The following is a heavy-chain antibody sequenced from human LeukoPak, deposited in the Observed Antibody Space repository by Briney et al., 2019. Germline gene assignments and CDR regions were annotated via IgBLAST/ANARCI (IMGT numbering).Heavy chain of an antibody. CDR2: ISWNSGSI. Sequence: GRSLRLSCAASGFTFDDYAMHWVRQALGKGLEWVSGISWNSGSIGYADSVKGRFTISRDNAKNSLYLQMNSLRAEDTALYYCAKDIDYYGSGSYYNYWGQGTLVTVSS. CDR3: AKDIDYYGSGSYYNY. J-gene: IGHJ4*02. D-gene: IGHD3-10*01. V-gene: IGHV3-9*01. CDR1: GFTFDDYA.